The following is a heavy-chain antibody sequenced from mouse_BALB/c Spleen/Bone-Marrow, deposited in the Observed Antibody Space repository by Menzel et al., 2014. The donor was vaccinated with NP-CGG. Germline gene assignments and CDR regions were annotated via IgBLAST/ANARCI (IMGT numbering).Heavy chain of an antibody. Sequence: EVQLQQSGPSLVKPSQTLSLPCSVTGDSIXSGYWNWIRKFPGNKLEYMGYISYSGSTYYNPSLKSRISITRDTSKNQYYLQLNSVTTEDTATYYCATYDGYCFDYWGQGTTLTVSS. CDR1: GDSIXSGY. CDR2: ISYSGST. V-gene: IGHV3-8*02. CDR3: ATYDGYCFDY. J-gene: IGHJ2*01. D-gene: IGHD2-3*01.